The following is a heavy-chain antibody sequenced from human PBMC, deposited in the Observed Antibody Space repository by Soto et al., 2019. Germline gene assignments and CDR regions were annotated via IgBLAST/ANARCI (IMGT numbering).Heavy chain of an antibody. J-gene: IGHJ6*02. V-gene: IGHV4-59*04. CDR1: GGSISSDY. Sequence: SETLSLTCTVSGGSISSDYWSWIRQPPGKGLEWIGYIYYSGSTYYNPSLKSRVTISVDTSKNQFSLKLSSVTAADTAVYYCARRLYYDSSGFEGGGMDVWGQGTTVTVSS. CDR3: ARRLYYDSSGFEGGGMDV. CDR2: IYYSGST. D-gene: IGHD3-22*01.